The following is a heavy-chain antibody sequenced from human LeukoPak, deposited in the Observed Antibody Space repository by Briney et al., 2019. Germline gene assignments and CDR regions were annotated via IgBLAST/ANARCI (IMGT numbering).Heavy chain of an antibody. CDR2: IIPIFGTA. CDR1: GGTFSSYA. D-gene: IGHD6-19*01. J-gene: IGHJ1*01. Sequence: SVKVSCKASGGTFSSYAISWVRQAPGQGLEWMEGIIPIFGTANYAQKFQGRVTITADESTSTAYMELSSLGSEDTAGYYCARGIAVAYPFQHWGQGTLVTVSS. CDR3: ARGIAVAYPFQH. V-gene: IGHV1-69*01.